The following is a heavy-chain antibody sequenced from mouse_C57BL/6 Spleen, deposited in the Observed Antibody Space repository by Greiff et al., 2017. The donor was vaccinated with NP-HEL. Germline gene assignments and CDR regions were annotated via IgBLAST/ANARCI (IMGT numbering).Heavy chain of an antibody. J-gene: IGHJ4*01. CDR1: GFTFSDYG. Sequence: EVQLVESGGGLVKPGGSLKLSCAASGFTFSDYGMHWVRQAPEKGLEWVAYISSGSSTIYYADTVKGRFTISRDNAKNTLFLQMTSLRSEDTAMYYCARKLEDYAMDYWGQGTSVTVSS. CDR2: ISSGSSTI. CDR3: ARKLEDYAMDY. V-gene: IGHV5-17*01. D-gene: IGHD1-3*01.